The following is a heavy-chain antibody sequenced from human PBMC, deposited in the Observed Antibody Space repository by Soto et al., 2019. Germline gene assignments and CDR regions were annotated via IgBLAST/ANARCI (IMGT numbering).Heavy chain of an antibody. D-gene: IGHD3-10*01. Sequence: PSETLSLTCTVSGGSISSSSYYWGWIRQPPGKGLERIGSIYYSGSTYYNPSLKSRVTISVDTSKNQFSLKLSSVTAADTAVYYCVRQRRDTMVRGVIMHYYYGMDVWGQGTTVTVSS. CDR3: VRQRRDTMVRGVIMHYYYGMDV. CDR1: GGSISSSSYY. J-gene: IGHJ6*02. CDR2: IYYSGST. V-gene: IGHV4-39*01.